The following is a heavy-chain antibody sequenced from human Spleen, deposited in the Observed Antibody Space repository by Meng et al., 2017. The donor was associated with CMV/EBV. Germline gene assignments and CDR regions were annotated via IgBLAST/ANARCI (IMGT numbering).Heavy chain of an antibody. J-gene: IGHJ4*02. CDR1: FTSYD. CDR3: ARLKTDYGKSVVAFDS. V-gene: IGHV1-8*01. CDR2: NNNNSGNT. Sequence: FTSYDSSWVRQDTGQGVEWVGWNNNNSGNTDYKQQFKSRVTMTMNASISKVYMELSSLRAEDTAVYYCARLKTDYGKSVVAFDSWGQGTLVTVSS. D-gene: IGHD4-17*01.